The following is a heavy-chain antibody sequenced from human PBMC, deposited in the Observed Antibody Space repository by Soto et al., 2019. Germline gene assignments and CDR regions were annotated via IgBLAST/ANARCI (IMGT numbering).Heavy chain of an antibody. D-gene: IGHD3-16*02. J-gene: IGHJ4*02. V-gene: IGHV3-7*03. CDR3: ARDYDYVWGSYRPLFDY. CDR2: IKQDGSER. Sequence: GGSLRLSCAASGFTFSSYWMSWVRQAPGKGLEWVANIKQDGSERYYVDSVKGRFTISRDNAKNSLYLQMNSLGAEGTAVYYCARDYDYVWGSYRPLFDYWGQGTLVTVSS. CDR1: GFTFSSYW.